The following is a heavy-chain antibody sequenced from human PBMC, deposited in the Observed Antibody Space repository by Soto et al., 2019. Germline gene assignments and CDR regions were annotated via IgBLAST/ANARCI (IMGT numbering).Heavy chain of an antibody. J-gene: IGHJ6*02. D-gene: IGHD3-3*01. CDR2: VSAHNGNT. V-gene: IGHV1-18*01. Sequence: QVQLVQSGGEVKRPGASVKVSCQASGYTFSSYGISWVRQAPGQGLQWMGWVSAHNGNTKYAQILQARLTLTTDTSTSTAYMELRSLTSDDTAVYYGARDSPENDFWGDVMELYSYSMDVWGQGTTVSVSS. CDR1: GYTFSSYG. CDR3: ARDSPENDFWGDVMELYSYSMDV.